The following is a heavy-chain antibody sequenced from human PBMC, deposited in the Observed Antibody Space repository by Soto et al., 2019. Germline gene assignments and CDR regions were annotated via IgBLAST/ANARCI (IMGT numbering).Heavy chain of an antibody. J-gene: IGHJ4*02. D-gene: IGHD5-12*01. V-gene: IGHV1-2*04. CDR2: INPNSGGT. CDR1: GYTFTSYY. Sequence: ASVKVSCKASGYTFTSYYMHWVRQAPGQGLEWMGWINPNSGGTNYAQKFQGWVTMTRDTSISTAYMELSRLRSDDTAVYYCARDLRPGYSGYGRWDYYFDYWGQGTLVTVSS. CDR3: ARDLRPGYSGYGRWDYYFDY.